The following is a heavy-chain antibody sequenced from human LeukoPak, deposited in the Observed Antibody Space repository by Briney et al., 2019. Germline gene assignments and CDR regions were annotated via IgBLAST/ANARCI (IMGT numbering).Heavy chain of an antibody. CDR2: IYHSGST. D-gene: IGHD6-19*01. V-gene: IGHV4-38-2*02. CDR3: ARADSSGWYFSGWFDP. Sequence: SETLSLTCTVSGYSISSGYYWGWIRQPPGKGLEWIGSIYHSGSTYYNPSLKSRVTFSIDTSSNQFSLTLTSVTAADTAVYYCARADSSGWYFSGWFDPWGQGTLVTVSS. J-gene: IGHJ5*02. CDR1: GYSISSGYY.